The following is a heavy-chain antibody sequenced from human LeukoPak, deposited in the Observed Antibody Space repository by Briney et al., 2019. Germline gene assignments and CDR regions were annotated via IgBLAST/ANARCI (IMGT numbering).Heavy chain of an antibody. J-gene: IGHJ4*02. V-gene: IGHV4-59*01. Sequence: SETLSLTCTVSGGSIRNYYWSWIRQPPGKGLEWIGYIYYSGSTNYNPSLKSRVTISVDTSKNQFSLKLSSVTAADTAVYYCARVTGYDWESSYDYWGQGTLVTVSS. CDR2: IYYSGST. CDR1: GGSIRNYY. D-gene: IGHD5-12*01. CDR3: ARVTGYDWESSYDY.